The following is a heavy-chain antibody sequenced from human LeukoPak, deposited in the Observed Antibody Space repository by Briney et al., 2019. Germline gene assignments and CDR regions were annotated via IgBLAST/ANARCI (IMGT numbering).Heavy chain of an antibody. D-gene: IGHD2-21*01. CDR2: ISSSGSTI. CDR1: GFTFSSYE. Sequence: GGSLRLSCAASGFTFSSYEMNWVRQAPGKGLEWVSYISSSGSTIYYADSVKGRFTISRDNSKNTLYLQMNSLRAEDTAVYYCANQHDYSKVYWGQGTLVTVSS. J-gene: IGHJ4*02. CDR3: ANQHDYSKVY. V-gene: IGHV3-48*03.